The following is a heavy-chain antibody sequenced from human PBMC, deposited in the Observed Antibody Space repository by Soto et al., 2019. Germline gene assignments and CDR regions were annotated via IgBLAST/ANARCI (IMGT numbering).Heavy chain of an antibody. CDR2: IYWDNDK. V-gene: IGHV2-5*02. CDR1: VFSLSTSGVA. Sequence: QITLKESGPTLVKPTQTLTLTCTFSVFSLSTSGVAVGWIRQPPGKALEWLALIYWDNDKRYSPSLKSRLTITKDTSQNQVVLIMTDLDPVDTATYYCTHRSSRYFHNWGQGTLVTISS. CDR3: THRSSRYFHN. J-gene: IGHJ1*01.